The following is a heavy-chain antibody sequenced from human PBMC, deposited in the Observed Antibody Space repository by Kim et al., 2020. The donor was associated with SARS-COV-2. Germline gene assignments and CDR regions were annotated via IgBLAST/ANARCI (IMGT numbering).Heavy chain of an antibody. J-gene: IGHJ4*02. Sequence: YADSVKGRFTISRDNSKNTLYLQMNSLRAEDTAVYYCARDRNGDYVLDYWGQGTLVTVSS. V-gene: IGHV3-30*01. D-gene: IGHD4-17*01. CDR3: ARDRNGDYVLDY.